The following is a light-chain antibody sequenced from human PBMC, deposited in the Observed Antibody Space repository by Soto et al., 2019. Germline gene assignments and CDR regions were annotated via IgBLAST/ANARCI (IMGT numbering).Light chain of an antibody. CDR1: QSVSSSY. CDR3: QQYASSPLT. Sequence: EIVMTQSPATLSVSPGDRATLACSSSQSVSSSYLAWYQQKPGQAPRLLIYGASSRATGIPDRFSASGSGTDFTLTISRLEPEDFAVYYCQQYASSPLTFGRGTKVDI. V-gene: IGKV3-20*01. CDR2: GAS. J-gene: IGKJ1*01.